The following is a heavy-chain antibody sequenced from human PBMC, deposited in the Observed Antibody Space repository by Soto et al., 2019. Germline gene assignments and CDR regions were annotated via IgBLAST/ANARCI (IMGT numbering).Heavy chain of an antibody. CDR1: GGSISSSSYY. J-gene: IGHJ4*02. D-gene: IGHD4-17*01. CDR3: ARRAYGDYGAFDY. CDR2: IYYSGST. Sequence: PSETLSLTCTVSGGSISSSSYYWGWIRHPPGKGLEWIGSIYYSGSTYYNPSLKSRVTISVDTSKNQFSLKLSSVTAADTAVYYCARRAYGDYGAFDYWGQGTLVTVSS. V-gene: IGHV4-39*01.